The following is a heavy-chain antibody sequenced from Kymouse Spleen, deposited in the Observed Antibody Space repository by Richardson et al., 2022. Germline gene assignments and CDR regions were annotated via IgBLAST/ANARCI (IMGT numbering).Heavy chain of an antibody. CDR3: AREDIVVVPAAIDY. J-gene: IGHJ4*02. Sequence: QVQLVESGGGVVQPGRSLRLSCAASGFTFSSYGMHWVRQAPGKGLEWVAVIWYDGSNKYYADSVKGRFTISRDNSKNTLYLQMNSLRAEDTAVYYCAREDIVVVPAAIDYWGQGTLVTVSS. CDR2: IWYDGSNK. CDR1: GFTFSSYG. D-gene: IGHD2-2*02. V-gene: IGHV3-33*01.